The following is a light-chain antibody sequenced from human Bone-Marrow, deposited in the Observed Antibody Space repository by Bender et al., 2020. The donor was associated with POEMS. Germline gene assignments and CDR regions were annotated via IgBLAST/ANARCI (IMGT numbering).Light chain of an antibody. Sequence: QLVLTQSPSASASLGASVKLTCTLSRGHSSYAIAWHQQQPEKGPRYLMKVNSDGSHRKGDGIPDRFSGSSSGAERYLTISSLQSEEEADYYCQTWGTGIEVFGGGTRLTVL. J-gene: IGLJ3*02. CDR3: QTWGTGIEV. CDR2: VNSDGSH. CDR1: RGHSSYA. V-gene: IGLV4-69*01.